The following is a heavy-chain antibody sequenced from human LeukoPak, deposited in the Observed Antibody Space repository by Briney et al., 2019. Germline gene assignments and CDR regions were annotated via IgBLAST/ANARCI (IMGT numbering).Heavy chain of an antibody. CDR3: ARVGSRRAVAGPNDY. D-gene: IGHD6-19*01. J-gene: IGHJ4*02. CDR1: GYTFTGYY. Sequence: ASVKVSCKASGYTFTGYYMHWVRQAPGQGLEWMGWINPNSGGTNYAQKFQGRVTMTRDTSISTAYMELSRLRSDDTAVYYCARVGSRRAVAGPNDYWGQGTLVTVSS. CDR2: INPNSGGT. V-gene: IGHV1-2*02.